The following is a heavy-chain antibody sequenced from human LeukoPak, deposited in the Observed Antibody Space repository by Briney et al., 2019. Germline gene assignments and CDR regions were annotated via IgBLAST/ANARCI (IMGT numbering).Heavy chain of an antibody. CDR3: AKDSGYGGNPSFDY. D-gene: IGHD4-17*01. CDR2: ISWNSGSI. V-gene: IGHV3-9*01. Sequence: GRSLRLSCAASGFTFDDYAMHWVRQAPGKGLEWVSGISWNSGSIGYADSVKGRFTISRDNAKNSLYLQMNSLRAGDTALYYCAKDSGYGGNPSFDYWGQGTLVTVSS. J-gene: IGHJ4*02. CDR1: GFTFDDYA.